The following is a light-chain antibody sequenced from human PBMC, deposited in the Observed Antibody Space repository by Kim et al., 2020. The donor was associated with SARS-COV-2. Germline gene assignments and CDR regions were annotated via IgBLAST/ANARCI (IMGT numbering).Light chain of an antibody. CDR1: QSVLFSSNNKNY. J-gene: IGKJ4*01. CDR2: WSS. V-gene: IGKV4-1*01. Sequence: DIVMTQSPDSLAVYLGERATINCKSSQSVLFSSNNKNYLAWYQQKPGQPPKLLIYWSSTRESGVPDRFSGSGSGTDFTLTISSLQAEDVAVYYCQQYYSTPLTFGGGTKVDIK. CDR3: QQYYSTPLT.